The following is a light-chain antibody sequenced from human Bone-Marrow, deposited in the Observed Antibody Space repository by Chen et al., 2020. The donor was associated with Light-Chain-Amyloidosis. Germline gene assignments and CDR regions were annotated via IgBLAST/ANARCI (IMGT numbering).Light chain of an antibody. CDR2: EVT. V-gene: IGLV2-14*01. J-gene: IGLJ1*01. CDR3: SSYTITNTLV. Sequence: QSALTQPAPVSGSPGQSITISCTRTSSDVGGDNHVSWYQQHPDKAPKLMIYEVTNRPSWVPDRFSGSKSDNTASLTISGLQTEDEADYFCSSYTITNTLVFGSGTRVTVL. CDR1: SSDVGGDNH.